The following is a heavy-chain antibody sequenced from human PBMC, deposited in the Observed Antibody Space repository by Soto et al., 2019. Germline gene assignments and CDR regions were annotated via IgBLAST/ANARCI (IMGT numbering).Heavy chain of an antibody. CDR1: GFTFGDYA. D-gene: IGHD3-9*01. Sequence: GGSLRLSCTASGFTFGDYAMSWFRQAPGKGLEWVGFIRSKAYGGTTEYAASVKGRFTISRDDSKSIAYLQMNSLKTEDTAVYYCTIFDWLSHNYYYYYMDVWGKGTTVTVSS. CDR3: TIFDWLSHNYYYYYMDV. CDR2: IRSKAYGGTT. V-gene: IGHV3-49*03. J-gene: IGHJ6*03.